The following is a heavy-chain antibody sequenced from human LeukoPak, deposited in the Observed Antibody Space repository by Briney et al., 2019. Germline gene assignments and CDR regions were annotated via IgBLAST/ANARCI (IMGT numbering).Heavy chain of an antibody. CDR1: GGSLSSYY. J-gene: IGHJ3*02. D-gene: IGHD2/OR15-2a*01. CDR2: IYYSGST. CDR3: AKTIPFSSAAFDI. V-gene: IGHV4-59*01. Sequence: SETLSLTCTVSGGSLSSYYWSWIRQPPGKGLEWIGYIYYSGSTNYNPSLKSRVTISVDTSKNQFSLKLSSVTAADTAVYYCAKTIPFSSAAFDIWGQGQWSPSLQ.